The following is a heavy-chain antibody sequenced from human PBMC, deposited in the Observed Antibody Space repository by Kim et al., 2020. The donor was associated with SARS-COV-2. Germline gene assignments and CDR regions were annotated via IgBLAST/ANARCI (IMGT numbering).Heavy chain of an antibody. Sequence: GGSLRLSCAASGFTFSHYGIHWVRQAPGKGLEWVALISYDGHNTFYEDSVKGRFTISRDNSRNTLYLQMNSLTTGDTAIYYCARYNTAWFEQATYFFDFWGQGTLVTVSS. CDR2: ISYDGHNT. V-gene: IGHV3-30*03. J-gene: IGHJ4*02. CDR1: GFTFSHYG. D-gene: IGHD3-10*01. CDR3: ARYNTAWFEQATYFFDF.